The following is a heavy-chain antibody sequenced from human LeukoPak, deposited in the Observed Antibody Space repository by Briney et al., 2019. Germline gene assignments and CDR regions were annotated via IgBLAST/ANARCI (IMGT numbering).Heavy chain of an antibody. CDR2: IYSSGST. V-gene: IGHV4-4*07. J-gene: IGHJ4*02. CDR1: GGSISSYY. D-gene: IGHD3-10*01. CDR3: ARTSNRGAQLDY. Sequence: SETLALTCSVCGGSISSYYWSWIRQPSGKGLEWIGRIYSSGSTKYNPSLKTQVTMSLTTSRNQFSLSRTTLTAADTAVYYCARTSNRGAQLDYWGQGTLGTVSS.